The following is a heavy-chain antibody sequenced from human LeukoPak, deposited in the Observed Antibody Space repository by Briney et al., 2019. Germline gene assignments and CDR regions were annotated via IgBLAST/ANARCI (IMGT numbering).Heavy chain of an antibody. Sequence: GGSLRLSCAASGFTFSSYAMHWVRQAPGKGLEWVAVISYDGSNKYYADSVKGRFTISRDNSKNTLYLQMNSLRAEDTAVYYCAKDSPPYCGGDCLSFDYWGQGTLVTVSS. CDR3: AKDSPPYCGGDCLSFDY. D-gene: IGHD2-21*02. J-gene: IGHJ4*02. V-gene: IGHV3-30-3*01. CDR1: GFTFSSYA. CDR2: ISYDGSNK.